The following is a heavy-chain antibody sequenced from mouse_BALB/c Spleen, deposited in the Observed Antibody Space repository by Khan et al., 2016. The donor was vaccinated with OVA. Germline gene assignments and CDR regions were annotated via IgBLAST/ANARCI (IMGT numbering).Heavy chain of an antibody. J-gene: IGHJ2*01. CDR3: ARRDGYYPYYFDY. D-gene: IGHD2-3*01. V-gene: IGHV1-9*01. Sequence: QVQLKQSGAELMKSGASVKISCKATGYTFSSYWIEWVKQRPGHGLEWIGEILPGSGSTNYNEKFKGKATFTADTSSNTAYMQLSSLTSEDSAVYYCARRDGYYPYYFDYWGQGTTLTVSS. CDR2: ILPGSGST. CDR1: GYTFSSYW.